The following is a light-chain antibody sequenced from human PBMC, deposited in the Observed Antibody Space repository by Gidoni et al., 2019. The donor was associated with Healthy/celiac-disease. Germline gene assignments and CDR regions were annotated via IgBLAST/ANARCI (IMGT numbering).Light chain of an antibody. CDR2: EVS. Sequence: HSALTQPASVSGSPGQSITISCTGTSSDVGGYNYVSWYQQHPGKAPKLMIYEVSNRPSGVSNRLSGSKTGNTASLTIAGLQAEDEADYYCSSYTSSSTVVFGTGTKVTVL. J-gene: IGLJ1*01. CDR1: SSDVGGYNY. V-gene: IGLV2-14*01. CDR3: SSYTSSSTVV.